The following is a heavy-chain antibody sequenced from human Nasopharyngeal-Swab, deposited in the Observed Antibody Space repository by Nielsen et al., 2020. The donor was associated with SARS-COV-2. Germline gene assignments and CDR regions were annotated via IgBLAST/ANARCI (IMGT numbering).Heavy chain of an antibody. CDR1: GFSLSPSAMC. D-gene: IGHD2-21*02. CDR2: NDWGDDK. J-gene: IGHJ4*02. CDR3: GRISPHDFHIDY. V-gene: IGHV2-70*20. Sequence: SGPTLVQPTQTLRLTCTFSGFSLSPSAMCVTWVRQPQGKTLEWHPLNDWGDDKYYSTSLKTRLTISKETSNNQVVLIMANMDPGDTATYYCGRISPHDFHIDYWGQGTLVTVSS.